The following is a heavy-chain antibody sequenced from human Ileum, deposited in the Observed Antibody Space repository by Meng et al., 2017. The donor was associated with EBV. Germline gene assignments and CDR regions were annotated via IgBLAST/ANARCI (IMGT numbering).Heavy chain of an antibody. Sequence: GPVQEPGPGLVQPSDPAPLPCAVSGYSIRSTNWWGWIRQPPGKGLEWIGYIYYSGSTSYNPSLKSRVTMSVDTSKNQFSLNLNSVTAVDTAVYYCARNVPGTSAYYDWGQGTLVTVSS. CDR2: IYYSGST. CDR1: GYSIRSTNW. J-gene: IGHJ4*02. D-gene: IGHD3-22*01. CDR3: ARNVPGTSAYYD. V-gene: IGHV4-28*01.